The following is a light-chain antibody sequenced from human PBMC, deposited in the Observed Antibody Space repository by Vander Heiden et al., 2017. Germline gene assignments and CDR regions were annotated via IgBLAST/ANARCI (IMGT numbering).Light chain of an antibody. CDR2: WAS. CDR1: QSVLYSSNNKNC. J-gene: IGKJ2*01. Sequence: DLVMTQSPDSLAVSLGERATINSQSSQSVLYSSNNKNCLAWYQQKPGQPPKLLIYWASTRESGVPDRFSGSGSGTDFTLTISSLQAEDVAVYYCQQYYSTPYTFGQGTKLEIK. CDR3: QQYYSTPYT. V-gene: IGKV4-1*01.